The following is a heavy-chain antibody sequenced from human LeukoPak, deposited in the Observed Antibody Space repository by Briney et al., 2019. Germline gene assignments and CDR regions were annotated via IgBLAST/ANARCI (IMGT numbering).Heavy chain of an antibody. J-gene: IGHJ4*02. CDR3: AKDPTHYRVWDYYETIGLSY. CDR1: GFTFSSYW. D-gene: IGHD3-22*01. V-gene: IGHV3-7*01. Sequence: GGSLRLSCAASGFTFSSYWMSWVRQAPGEGLEWVANIKQDESEKYYVESVKGRFTISRDNAKNSLYLQMNSLRAEDTAVYYCAKDPTHYRVWDYYETIGLSYWGQGTLVTVSS. CDR2: IKQDESEK.